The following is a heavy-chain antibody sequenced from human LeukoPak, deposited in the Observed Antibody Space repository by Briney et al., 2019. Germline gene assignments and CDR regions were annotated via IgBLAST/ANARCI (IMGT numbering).Heavy chain of an antibody. CDR2: ISSSSSTI. J-gene: IGHJ3*02. CDR3: ARRSSWIDAFDI. CDR1: GFTFSSYS. D-gene: IGHD6-13*01. Sequence: GGSLRLSCAASGFTFSSYSMNWVRQAPGKGLEWVSYISSSSSTIYYADSVKGRFTISRDNAKNSLYLQMNSLRAEDTAVYYCARRSSWIDAFDIRGQGTMVTVSS. V-gene: IGHV3-48*04.